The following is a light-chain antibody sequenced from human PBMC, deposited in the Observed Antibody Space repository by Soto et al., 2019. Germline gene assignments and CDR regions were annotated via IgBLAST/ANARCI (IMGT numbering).Light chain of an antibody. CDR1: QSVSSSC. Sequence: VLTQSPVTLSLSPGNLATLSCRSSQSVSSSCLAWYQQKPGQAPRLIIYGASSRATGIPDRFSGSGSGTDFTLTISRLEPEDFALYYCQQRSNWPITFGQGTRLEIK. CDR3: QQRSNWPIT. V-gene: IGKV3D-20*02. J-gene: IGKJ5*01. CDR2: GAS.